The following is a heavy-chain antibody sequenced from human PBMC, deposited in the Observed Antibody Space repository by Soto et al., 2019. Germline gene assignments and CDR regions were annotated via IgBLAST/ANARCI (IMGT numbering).Heavy chain of an antibody. J-gene: IGHJ4*02. CDR2: ISYDGSNK. D-gene: IGHD1-26*01. V-gene: IGHV3-30-3*01. Sequence: QVQLVESGGGVVQPGRSLRLSCAASGFTFSSYAMHWVRQAPGKGLEWVAVISYDGSNKYYADSVKGRFTISRDNSKNTLYLQMNSLRAEDTAVYYCAREGWELLGRGVDYWGQGTLVTVSS. CDR1: GFTFSSYA. CDR3: AREGWELLGRGVDY.